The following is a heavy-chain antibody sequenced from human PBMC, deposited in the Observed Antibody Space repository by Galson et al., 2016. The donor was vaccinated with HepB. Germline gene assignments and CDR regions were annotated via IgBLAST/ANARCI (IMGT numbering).Heavy chain of an antibody. J-gene: IGHJ4*02. CDR3: ARGQQKYFFDY. CDR1: GSSVSSFY. D-gene: IGHD5-18*01. Sequence: SETLSLTCNVSGSSVSSFYWNWTRQPPGKGLEWLASISYTGSINYNPSLKGRVTISVDTSKNQFSLRLSSVTAADTAVYYCARGQQKYFFDYWGQGTLVTVSS. V-gene: IGHV4-59*02. CDR2: ISYTGSI.